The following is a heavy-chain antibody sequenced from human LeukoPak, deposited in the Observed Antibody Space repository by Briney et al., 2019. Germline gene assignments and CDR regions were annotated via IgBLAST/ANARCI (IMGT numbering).Heavy chain of an antibody. V-gene: IGHV3-7*01. CDR3: ARERMLLRVFDY. Sequence: GGSLRLSCAASGFTFNVYWMTWVRQAPGKGLEWVANIKHDGSEKYYVDSVEGRFTITRDNAKNSLYLQMNSLRAEDTAVYYCARERMLLRVFDYWGQGTLVTASS. J-gene: IGHJ4*02. CDR1: GFTFNVYW. CDR2: IKHDGSEK. D-gene: IGHD2-15*01.